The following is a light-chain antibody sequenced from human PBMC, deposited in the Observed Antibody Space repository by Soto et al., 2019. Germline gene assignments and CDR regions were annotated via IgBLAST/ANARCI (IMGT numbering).Light chain of an antibody. V-gene: IGKV3-20*01. CDR2: GAS. Sequence: EIVMTQSPATLSVSPGERATLSCRSSQTVSRNLAWYQQKPGQAPRLLFYGASNRATGIPDRFSGSGSGTDFTLTISRLEPEDFAVYYCQQYGSSGTFGQGTKV. J-gene: IGKJ1*01. CDR1: QTVSRN. CDR3: QQYGSSGT.